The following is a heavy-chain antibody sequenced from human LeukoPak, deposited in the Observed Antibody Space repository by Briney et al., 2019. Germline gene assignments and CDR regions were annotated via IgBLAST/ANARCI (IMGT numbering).Heavy chain of an antibody. D-gene: IGHD6-19*01. CDR3: ARVLKYSSGWYIDY. J-gene: IGHJ4*02. CDR2: ISAYNGNT. Sequence: GASVKVSCKACGYTFTTYGITWVRQAPGQGLEWMGWISAYNGNTNYAPKLQGRVTMTTDTSTSTAYMALRSLRSYDTAVYYCARVLKYSSGWYIDYWGQGTLATVSS. CDR1: GYTFTTYG. V-gene: IGHV1-18*01.